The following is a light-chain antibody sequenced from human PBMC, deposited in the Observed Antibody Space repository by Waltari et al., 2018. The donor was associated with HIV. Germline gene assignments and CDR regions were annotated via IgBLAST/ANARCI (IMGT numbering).Light chain of an antibody. CDR1: SSNIGARFD. CDR3: QTYDSSLSGSVV. V-gene: IGLV1-40*01. CDR2: GN. Sequence: QSVLTQPPSVSGAPGQTVTISCTGSSSNIGARFDVHWYQQIPGTAPKLLMYGNNRPSGVPDRFFGSESGTSASLAITGREAEDEADYYCQTYDSSLSGSVVFGGGTKLTVL. J-gene: IGLJ2*01.